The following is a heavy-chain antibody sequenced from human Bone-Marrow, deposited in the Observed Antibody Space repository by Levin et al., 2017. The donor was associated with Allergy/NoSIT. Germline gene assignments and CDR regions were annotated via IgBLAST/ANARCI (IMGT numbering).Heavy chain of an antibody. CDR3: ARVADWAANIDY. CDR1: GYTFTSYD. V-gene: IGHV1-8*01. J-gene: IGHJ4*02. D-gene: IGHD3-9*01. CDR2: MNSNNGNT. Sequence: ASVKVSCKASGYTFTSYDITWVRQATGQGLEWMGWMNSNNGNTGYAQKFQGRVTMTRNTAITTAYMELSSLRSEDTAVYYYARVADWAANIDYWGQGTLVTVSS.